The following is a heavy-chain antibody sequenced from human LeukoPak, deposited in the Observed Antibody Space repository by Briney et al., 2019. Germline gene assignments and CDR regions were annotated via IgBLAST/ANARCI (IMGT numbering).Heavy chain of an antibody. D-gene: IGHD7-27*01. CDR2: INNDGSKT. V-gene: IGHV3-74*01. Sequence: GGSLRLSCAASGFTLSNSWMFWVRQAPGKGLVWVSDINNDGSKTSYADSVQGRFTISRDGSKNMLSLQMNSLRAEDTAVYYCARGGLPGGFDYWGQGTLVTVPS. CDR1: GFTLSNSW. CDR3: ARGGLPGGFDY. J-gene: IGHJ4*02.